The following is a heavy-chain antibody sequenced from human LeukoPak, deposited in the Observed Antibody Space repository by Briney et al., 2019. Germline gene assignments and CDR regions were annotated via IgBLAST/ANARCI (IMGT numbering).Heavy chain of an antibody. CDR3: ARAAGLWFGEFLTGNWFDP. V-gene: IGHV1-69*04. Sequence: SVKVSCKASGGTFSSYAISWVRQAPGQGLEWMGRIIPILGIANYAQKLQGRVTITADKSTSTAYMELSSLRSEDTAVYYCARAAGLWFGEFLTGNWFDPWGQGTLVTVSS. J-gene: IGHJ5*02. D-gene: IGHD3-10*01. CDR1: GGTFSSYA. CDR2: IIPILGIA.